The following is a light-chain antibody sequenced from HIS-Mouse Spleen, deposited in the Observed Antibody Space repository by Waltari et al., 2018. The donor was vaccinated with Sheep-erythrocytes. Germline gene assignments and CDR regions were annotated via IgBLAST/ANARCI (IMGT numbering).Light chain of an antibody. CDR2: DAS. Sequence: EIVLTQSPATLSLSPGERATLSCRASQSVSSYLAWYKQKPGQDPRLPIHDASNRATGIPARFSGSGSGTDLTLTISSLVPEDFAVYYCQQRSNWPPITFGQGTRLEIK. J-gene: IGKJ5*01. CDR1: QSVSSY. CDR3: QQRSNWPPIT. V-gene: IGKV3-11*01.